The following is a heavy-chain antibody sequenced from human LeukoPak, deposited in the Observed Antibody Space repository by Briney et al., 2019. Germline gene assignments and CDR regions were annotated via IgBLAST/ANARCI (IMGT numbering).Heavy chain of an antibody. CDR2: ISSSGGTI. V-gene: IGHV3-48*03. J-gene: IGHJ5*02. Sequence: GGSLSLSCAASGFTFSSYEMNWVRQAPGKGLECVSYISSSGGTISYADSVKGRFTISRDNAKNALYLQMNSLRAEDTANYYCARGRNWFYPWGQGTLVTVSS. CDR3: ARGRNWFYP. CDR1: GFTFSSYE.